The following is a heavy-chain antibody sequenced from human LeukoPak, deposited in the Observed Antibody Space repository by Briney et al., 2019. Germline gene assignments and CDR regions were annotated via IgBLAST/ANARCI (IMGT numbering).Heavy chain of an antibody. CDR1: GFTFSSYS. CDR2: ISSSSSYI. J-gene: IGHJ4*02. V-gene: IGHV3-21*01. CDR3: ARAARGSYYDSSDYYFDY. D-gene: IGHD3-22*01. Sequence: PGGSLRLSCAASGFTFSSYSMNWIRQAPGKGLEWVSSISSSSSYIYYADSVKGRFTISRDNAKNSLYLQMNSLRAEDTAVYYCARAARGSYYDSSDYYFDYWGQGTLVTVSS.